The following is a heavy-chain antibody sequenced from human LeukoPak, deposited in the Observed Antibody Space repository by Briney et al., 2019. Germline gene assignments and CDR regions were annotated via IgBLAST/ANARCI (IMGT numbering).Heavy chain of an antibody. CDR3: ARDMEYYYDSSGYYY. J-gene: IGHJ4*02. D-gene: IGHD3-22*01. Sequence: PGGSLRLSCAASGFTFSSYGMHWVRQAPGKGLEWVAFIRYDGSNKYYADSVKGRFTISRDNSKNTPYLQMNSLRAEDTAVYYCARDMEYYYDSSGYYYWGQGTLVTVSS. CDR1: GFTFSSYG. CDR2: IRYDGSNK. V-gene: IGHV3-30*02.